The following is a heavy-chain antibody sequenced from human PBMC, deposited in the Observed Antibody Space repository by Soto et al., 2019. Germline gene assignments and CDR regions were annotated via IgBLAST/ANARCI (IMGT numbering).Heavy chain of an antibody. CDR1: GFTFSSYS. Sequence: GGSLRLSCAASGFTFSSYSMNWVRQAPGKGLEWVSYISSSSSTIYYADSEKGRFTISRDNAKNSLYLQMISLRAEDTAVYYCARADGNGLKMGIDAFDIWGQGTMVTVSS. J-gene: IGHJ3*02. CDR2: ISSSSSTI. CDR3: ARADGNGLKMGIDAFDI. V-gene: IGHV3-48*04. D-gene: IGHD2-8*01.